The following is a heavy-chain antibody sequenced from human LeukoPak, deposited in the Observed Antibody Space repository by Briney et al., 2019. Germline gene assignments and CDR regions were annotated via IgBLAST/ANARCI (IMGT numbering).Heavy chain of an antibody. V-gene: IGHV3-33*01. J-gene: IGHJ4*02. CDR3: ARDRWIHSSGWYGIDY. D-gene: IGHD6-19*01. Sequence: GGSLRLSCAASGFTFSRYGMHWVRQAPGKGLGWVAVIWYDGSNKYYADSVKGRFTISRDNSKSTLYLQMNSLRAEDTAVYYCARDRWIHSSGWYGIDYWGQGTLVTVSS. CDR2: IWYDGSNK. CDR1: GFTFSRYG.